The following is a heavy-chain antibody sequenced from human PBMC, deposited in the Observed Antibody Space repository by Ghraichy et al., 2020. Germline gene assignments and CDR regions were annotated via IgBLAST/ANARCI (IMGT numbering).Heavy chain of an antibody. CDR2: IYNSRNT. D-gene: IGHD3-10*01. CDR1: GGSVGSGGFY. Sequence: SETLSLTCTVSGGSVGSGGFYWTWIRQQPEKGLEWIGYIYNSRNTRYNPSLQSRVSMSLDTSKNQFSLKMTSVAAADTAVYYCARDGYYGSGTLDYWGQGTLVTVSS. CDR3: ARDGYYGSGTLDY. V-gene: IGHV4-31*03. J-gene: IGHJ4*02.